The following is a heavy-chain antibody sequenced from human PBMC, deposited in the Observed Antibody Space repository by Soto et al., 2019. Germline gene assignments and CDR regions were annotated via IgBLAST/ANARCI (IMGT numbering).Heavy chain of an antibody. CDR3: AKDLPLDYDSSSYYFDY. D-gene: IGHD3-22*01. V-gene: IGHV3-23*01. J-gene: IGHJ4*02. CDR1: GFTFSSYA. CDR2: ISGSGGST. Sequence: PGGSLRLSCAASGFTFSSYAMSWVRQAPGKGLEWVSAISGSGGSTYYADSVKGRFTISRDNSKNTLYLQMNSLRAEDTAVYYCAKDLPLDYDSSSYYFDYWGQGTLVTVSS.